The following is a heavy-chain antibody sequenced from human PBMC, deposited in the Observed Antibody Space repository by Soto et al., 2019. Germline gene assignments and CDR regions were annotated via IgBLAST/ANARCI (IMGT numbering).Heavy chain of an antibody. CDR3: ARHLPYCGGDCYSLDY. CDR1: GFTFSDYY. V-gene: IGHV3-11*01. Sequence: GGSLRLSCAASGFTFSDYYMSWIRQAPGKGLEWVSYISSSGSTIYYADSVKGRFTISRDNAKNSLNLSSVTAADTAVYYCARHLPYCGGDCYSLDYWGQGTLVTVSS. CDR2: ISSSGSTI. D-gene: IGHD2-21*02. J-gene: IGHJ4*02.